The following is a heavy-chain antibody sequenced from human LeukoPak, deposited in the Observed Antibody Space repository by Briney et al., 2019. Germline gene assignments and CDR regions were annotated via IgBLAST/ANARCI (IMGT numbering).Heavy chain of an antibody. CDR3: ARVDFWSGYYSYNWFDP. CDR2: INPNSGGT. Sequence: ASVKVSCKASGYTFTGYYRHWVRQAPEQGLEWMGWINPNSGGTNYAQKFQGRVTMTRDTSISTAYMELSRLRSDDTAVYYCARVDFWSGYYSYNWFDPWGQGTLVTVSS. CDR1: GYTFTGYY. D-gene: IGHD3-3*01. V-gene: IGHV1-2*02. J-gene: IGHJ5*02.